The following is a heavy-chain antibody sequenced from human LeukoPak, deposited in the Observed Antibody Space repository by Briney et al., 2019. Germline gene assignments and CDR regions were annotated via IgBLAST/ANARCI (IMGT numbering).Heavy chain of an antibody. J-gene: IGHJ4*02. CDR1: GYIFTDYA. CDR2: INAGNGKT. D-gene: IGHD4-17*01. V-gene: IGHV1-3*01. CDR3: ARARWTSTVTTYYLDF. Sequence: ASVKVSCKASGYIFTDYAIQWVRQAPGQGLEWMGWINAGNGKTKYSQKSQGRVTITRDTSASTAYMELSGLRSDDTAVYYCARARWTSTVTTYYLDFWGQGTLVTVSS.